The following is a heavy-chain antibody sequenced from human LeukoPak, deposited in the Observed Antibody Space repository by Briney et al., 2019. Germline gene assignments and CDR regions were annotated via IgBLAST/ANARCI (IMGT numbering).Heavy chain of an antibody. D-gene: IGHD3-22*01. CDR2: IYHSGST. V-gene: IGHV4-38-2*02. CDR1: GYSISSGYY. Sequence: SETLSLTCTVSGYSISSGYYWGWIRQPPGKGLEWIGSIYHSGSTYYNPSLKSRVTISVDTSKNQFSLKLSSVTAADTAVYYCARPVYYYDSSGYSINDYWGQGTLVTVSS. J-gene: IGHJ4*02. CDR3: ARPVYYYDSSGYSINDY.